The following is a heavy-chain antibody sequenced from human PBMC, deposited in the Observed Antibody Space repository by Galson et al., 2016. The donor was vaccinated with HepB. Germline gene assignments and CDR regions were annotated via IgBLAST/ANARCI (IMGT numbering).Heavy chain of an antibody. Sequence: SLRLSCAASGFTFSNYAMSWVRQAPGKGLEWVSSINIGGDSTYYADSVKGRFTISRDNSKNTVYLQMNSLRAEDTAVYYCARESPTTAGAFDIWGQGTMVTVSS. CDR1: GFTFSNYA. CDR2: INIGGDST. V-gene: IGHV3-23*01. D-gene: IGHD4-17*01. CDR3: ARESPTTAGAFDI. J-gene: IGHJ3*02.